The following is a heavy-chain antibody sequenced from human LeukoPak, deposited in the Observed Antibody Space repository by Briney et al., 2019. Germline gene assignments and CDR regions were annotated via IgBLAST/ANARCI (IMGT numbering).Heavy chain of an antibody. D-gene: IGHD3-22*01. V-gene: IGHV4-38-2*02. Sequence: PSETLSLTCTVSGYSISSGYYWGWIRQPPGKGLEWIGEIYHSGSTNYNPSLKSRVTISVDKSKNQFSLKLSSVTAADTAVYYCARAARWYYDSSGYSKPFDYWGQGTLVTVSS. CDR3: ARAARWYYDSSGYSKPFDY. CDR1: GYSISSGYY. CDR2: IYHSGST. J-gene: IGHJ4*02.